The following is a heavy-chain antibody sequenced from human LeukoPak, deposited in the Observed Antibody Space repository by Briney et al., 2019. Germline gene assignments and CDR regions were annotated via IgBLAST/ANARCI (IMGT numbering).Heavy chain of an antibody. CDR2: IYYSGST. CDR3: ARAAWGSSGNWFDP. D-gene: IGHD6-25*01. J-gene: IGHJ5*02. V-gene: IGHV4-59*12. Sequence: SETLSLTCTVSGGSISSYYWSWIRQPPGKGLEWIGYIYYSGSTNYNPSLKSRVTISVDRSKNQFSLKLSSVTAADTAVYYCARAAWGSSGNWFDPWGQGTLVTVSS. CDR1: GGSISSYY.